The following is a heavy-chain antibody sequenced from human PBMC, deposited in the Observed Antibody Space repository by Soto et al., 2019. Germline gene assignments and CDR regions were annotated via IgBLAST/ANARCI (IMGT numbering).Heavy chain of an antibody. Sequence: QVQLVESGGGVVQPGRSLRLSCAASGFTFSSYGMHWVRQAPGKGLEWVAVIWYDGSNKYYADSVKGRFTISRDNSKNTLYLQMNSLRAEDTAVYYCARGPPILTGYTHWYFDLWGRGTLVTVSS. CDR1: GFTFSSYG. J-gene: IGHJ2*01. V-gene: IGHV3-33*01. CDR2: IWYDGSNK. D-gene: IGHD3-9*01. CDR3: ARGPPILTGYTHWYFDL.